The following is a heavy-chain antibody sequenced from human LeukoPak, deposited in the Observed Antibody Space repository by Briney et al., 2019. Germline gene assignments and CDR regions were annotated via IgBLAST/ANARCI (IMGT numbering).Heavy chain of an antibody. CDR2: ISSNGGGT. CDR1: GFTFSSFA. CDR3: ARITEGYSYGGYFDY. V-gene: IGHV3-64*01. Sequence: GGSLRLSCAASGFTFSSFAMSWVRQAPGKGLEYVSAISSNGGGTYYANSVKGRFTISRDNSKNTLYLQVGSLRVEDMGVYYCARITEGYSYGGYFDYWGQGTLVTVSS. J-gene: IGHJ4*02. D-gene: IGHD5-18*01.